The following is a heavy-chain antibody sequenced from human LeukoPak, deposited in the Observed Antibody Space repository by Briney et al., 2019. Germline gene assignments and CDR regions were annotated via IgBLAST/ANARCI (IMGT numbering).Heavy chain of an antibody. J-gene: IGHJ4*02. CDR2: ISSSGSTI. CDR3: ARDFNYDFWSGYYPDY. Sequence: TGGSLRLSCAASGFTFSDYYMSWIRQAPGKGLEWVSYISSSGSTIYYADSVKGRFTISRDNAKNSLYLQMNSLRAEDTAVYYCARDFNYDFWSGYYPDYWGQGTLATVSS. CDR1: GFTFSDYY. D-gene: IGHD3-3*01. V-gene: IGHV3-11*04.